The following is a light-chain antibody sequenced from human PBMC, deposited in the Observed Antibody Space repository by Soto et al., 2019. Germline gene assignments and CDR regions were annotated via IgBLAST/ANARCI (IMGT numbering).Light chain of an antibody. CDR3: QQRSNWPPYT. CDR2: GAS. V-gene: IGKV3-15*01. CDR1: QSVSSN. Sequence: EIVMTQSPATLSVSPGETATLSCWASQSVSSNLAWYQQKPGQAPRLLIYGASTRATDIPARFSGSGSGTEFTLTISSLQSEDFAVYYCQQRSNWPPYTFGQGTKLEIK. J-gene: IGKJ2*01.